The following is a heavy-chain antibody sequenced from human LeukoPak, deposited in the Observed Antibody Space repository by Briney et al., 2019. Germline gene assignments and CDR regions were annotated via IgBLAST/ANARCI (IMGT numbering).Heavy chain of an antibody. J-gene: IGHJ4*02. CDR1: GYTLTELS. D-gene: IGHD2-8*01. CDR3: ATDRLYAPTWHY. CDR2: FDPEDGET. Sequence: ASVKVSCKVSGYTLTELSMHWVRQAPGKGLEWMGGFDPEDGETIYAQKFQGRVTMTEDTSTDTAYMELSSLRSEDTAVYYCATDRLYAPTWHYWGQGTLVTVSS. V-gene: IGHV1-24*01.